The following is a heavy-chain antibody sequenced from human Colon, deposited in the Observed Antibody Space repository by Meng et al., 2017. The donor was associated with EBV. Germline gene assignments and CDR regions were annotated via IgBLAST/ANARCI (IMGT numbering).Heavy chain of an antibody. D-gene: IGHD6-19*01. CDR3: ARVSSGWDYFDY. V-gene: IGHV4-31*03. CDR2: IYYSGST. Sequence: QVQPHASGPGLVKPSQTLSPTCTVSGGSGSSGGYYWTWIRQHPGKGLEWFGHIYYSGSTFYNPSLKRRVIISIDTSKNQFSLNLRSVTAADTAVYYCARVSSGWDYFDYWGQGTLVTVSS. J-gene: IGHJ4*02. CDR1: GGSGSSGGYY.